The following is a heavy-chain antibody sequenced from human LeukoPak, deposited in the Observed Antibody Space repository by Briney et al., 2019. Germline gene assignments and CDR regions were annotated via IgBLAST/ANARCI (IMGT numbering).Heavy chain of an antibody. Sequence: HPGGSLRLSCAASGFTFSSYWMSWVRQAPGKGLEWVANIKQDGSEKYYVDSVKGRFTISRDNAKNSLYLQMNSLRAEDTAVYYCAREREISSSSSWYSSSWALDYWGQGTLVTVSS. CDR3: AREREISSSSSWYSSSWALDY. CDR2: IKQDGSEK. CDR1: GFTFSSYW. D-gene: IGHD6-13*01. V-gene: IGHV3-7*01. J-gene: IGHJ4*02.